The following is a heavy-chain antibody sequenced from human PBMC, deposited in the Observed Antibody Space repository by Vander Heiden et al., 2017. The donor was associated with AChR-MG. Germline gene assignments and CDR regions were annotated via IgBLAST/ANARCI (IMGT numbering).Heavy chain of an antibody. D-gene: IGHD2-2*01. V-gene: IGHV1-8*01. J-gene: IGHJ6*03. CDR2: MNPNSGNT. Sequence: QVQLVQSGAEVKKPGASVKVSCKASGYTFTSYDINWVRQATGQGLEWMGWMNPNSGNTGYAQKFQGRVTMTRNTSISTAYMELSSLRSEDTAVYYCASRTSGCSSTSCYRGVYYYYYMDVWGKGTTVTVSS. CDR3: ASRTSGCSSTSCYRGVYYYYYMDV. CDR1: GYTFTSYD.